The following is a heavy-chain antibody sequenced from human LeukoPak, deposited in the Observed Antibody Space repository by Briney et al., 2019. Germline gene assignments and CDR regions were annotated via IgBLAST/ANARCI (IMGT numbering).Heavy chain of an antibody. CDR3: ARDQCSTSCSDFDY. CDR2: IGSSSSYI. D-gene: IGHD2-2*01. J-gene: IGHJ4*02. Sequence: PGGSLRLSCAASGFTFSSYSMNWVRQAPGKGLEWVSSIGSSSSYIYYADSVKGRFTISRDNAKNSLYLQMNSLRAEDTAVYYCARDQCSTSCSDFDYWGQGTLVTVSS. V-gene: IGHV3-21*01. CDR1: GFTFSSYS.